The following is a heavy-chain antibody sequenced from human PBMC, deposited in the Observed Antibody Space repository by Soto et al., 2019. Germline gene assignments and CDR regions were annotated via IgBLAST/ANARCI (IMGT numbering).Heavy chain of an antibody. CDR2: ISGSGGST. D-gene: IGHD3-22*01. Sequence: GGSLRLSCAASGFTFSPFWMSWVRQAPGKGLEWVSRISGSGGSTYYADSVKGRFTISRDNSKNTLYLQMNSLRAEDTAVYYCAKEYYYDSSGYYGMDVWGQGTTVTVSS. J-gene: IGHJ6*02. CDR1: GFTFSPFW. CDR3: AKEYYYDSSGYYGMDV. V-gene: IGHV3-23*01.